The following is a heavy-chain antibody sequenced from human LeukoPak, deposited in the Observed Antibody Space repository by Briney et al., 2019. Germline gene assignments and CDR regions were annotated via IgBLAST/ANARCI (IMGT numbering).Heavy chain of an antibody. V-gene: IGHV1-69*13. CDR2: IIPIFGTA. Sequence: ASVKVSCKASGGTFSSYAISWVRQAPGQGLEWMGGIIPIFGTANYAQKFQGRVTITADESTSTAYMELSSLRSEDTAVYYCARDLHADYDAFDIWGQGTMVTVSS. CDR1: GGTFSSYA. CDR3: ARDLHADYDAFDI. J-gene: IGHJ3*02. D-gene: IGHD2-2*01.